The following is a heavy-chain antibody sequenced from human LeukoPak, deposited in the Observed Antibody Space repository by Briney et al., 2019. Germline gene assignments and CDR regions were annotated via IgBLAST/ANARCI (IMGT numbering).Heavy chain of an antibody. D-gene: IGHD3-10*01. V-gene: IGHV4-59*01. CDR3: ARVWFRHHYMDV. J-gene: IGHJ6*03. CDR2: IYYSGST. Sequence: PSETLSLTCTVSGGSISSYYWSWIRQPPGKGLEWIGYIYYSGSTNYNPSLKSRVTISVDTSKNQFSLKLSSVTAADTAVYYCARVWFRHHYMDVWGKGTTVTVSS. CDR1: GGSISSYY.